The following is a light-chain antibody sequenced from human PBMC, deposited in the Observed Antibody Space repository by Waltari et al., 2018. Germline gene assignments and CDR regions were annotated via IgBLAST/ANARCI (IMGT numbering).Light chain of an antibody. V-gene: IGKV1-17*01. J-gene: IGKJ1*01. CDR1: QGIRND. CDR2: AAS. CDR3: LQHNSYPRT. Sequence: DIQLPHPPSSLSALLGARFTITCRASQGIRNDLGWYQQKPGKAPKRLIYAASSLQSGVPSRFSGSGSGTEFTLTISSLQPEDFATYYCLQHNSYPRTFGQGTKVEIK.